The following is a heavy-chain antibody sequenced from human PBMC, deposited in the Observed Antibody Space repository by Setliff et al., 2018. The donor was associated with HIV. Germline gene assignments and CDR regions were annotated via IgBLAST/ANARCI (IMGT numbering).Heavy chain of an antibody. V-gene: IGHV3-11*05. D-gene: IGHD6-13*01. J-gene: IGHJ6*02. CDR2: IRSSGSYT. CDR3: VRGLAAAGGYAMDV. Sequence: PGGSLRLSCSASGFRFSDHYMSWVRQAPGKGLEWLAYIRSSGSYTNYAHSVKGRFTISRDNAKNSLYLQMNSLRPEDTAVYYCVRGLAAAGGYAMDVWGQGTTVTVSS. CDR1: GFRFSDHY.